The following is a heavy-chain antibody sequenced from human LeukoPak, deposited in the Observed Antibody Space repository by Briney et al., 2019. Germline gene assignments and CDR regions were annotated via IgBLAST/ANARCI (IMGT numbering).Heavy chain of an antibody. Sequence: GGSLRLSCAASGFTFSSYTMNWVRQAPGKGLEWVSYISSGNSNICYADSVKGRFTIFRDNAKNSLYLQMNSLRAEDTAVYYCARVRSPRYFDYWGQGTLVTVSS. CDR1: GFTFSSYT. CDR3: ARVRSPRYFDY. J-gene: IGHJ4*02. CDR2: ISSGNSNI. V-gene: IGHV3-48*01.